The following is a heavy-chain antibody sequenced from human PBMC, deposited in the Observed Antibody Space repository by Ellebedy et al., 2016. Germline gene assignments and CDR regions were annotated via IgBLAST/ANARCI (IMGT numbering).Heavy chain of an antibody. CDR3: ATLTIPGGSDS. CDR2: ISTSGST. J-gene: IGHJ4*02. CDR1: GGSINSGAYY. D-gene: IGHD3-16*01. Sequence: SETLSLXXTVSGGSINSGAYYWSWIRRASGKGPEWIGRISTSGSTIYNPSLKSRVTMSVDTSKNHFSLELSSVTAADTAVYYCATLTIPGGSDSWGKGALVTVAS. V-gene: IGHV4-61*02.